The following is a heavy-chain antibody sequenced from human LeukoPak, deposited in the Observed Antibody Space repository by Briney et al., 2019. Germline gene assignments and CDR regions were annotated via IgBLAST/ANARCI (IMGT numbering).Heavy chain of an antibody. CDR3: ARVFVSITIFGVVTHMDV. Sequence: GSLRLSCAASGFTFSKAWMSWVRQAPGKGLEWIGSIYYSGSTYYNPSLKSRVTISVDTSKNQFSLKLSSVTAADTAVYYCARVFVSITIFGVVTHMDVWGKGTTVTVSS. CDR2: IYYSGST. V-gene: IGHV4-4*02. D-gene: IGHD3-3*01. J-gene: IGHJ6*03. CDR1: GFTFSKAW.